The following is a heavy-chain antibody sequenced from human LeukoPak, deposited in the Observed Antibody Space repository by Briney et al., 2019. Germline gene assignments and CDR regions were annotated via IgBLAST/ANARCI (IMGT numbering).Heavy chain of an antibody. D-gene: IGHD6-13*01. V-gene: IGHV1-18*01. CDR1: GYTFTSYI. CDR2: INAYNGNT. J-gene: IGHJ6*03. Sequence: GASVKVSCKASGYTFTSYIISWVRQAPGQGREWMGWINAYNGNTDYAQRVQGRVTMTTDTSTSTAYMEVRSLRSDDTAVYYCARDRHIAAAVYYYYMDVWGKGTPVTVSS. CDR3: ARDRHIAAAVYYYYMDV.